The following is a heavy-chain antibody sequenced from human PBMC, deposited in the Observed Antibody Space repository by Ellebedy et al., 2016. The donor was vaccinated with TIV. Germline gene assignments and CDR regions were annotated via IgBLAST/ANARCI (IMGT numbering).Heavy chain of an antibody. CDR3: ARDLFPGITDSFYFDY. CDR1: GFTFSSYG. D-gene: IGHD3-10*01. Sequence: GESLKISCAASGFTFSSYGMHWVRQAPGKGLEWVAVIWYDGSNKYYADSVKGRFTISRDNSKNTLYLQMNSLRAEDTAVYYCARDLFPGITDSFYFDYWGQGTLVTVSS. J-gene: IGHJ4*02. CDR2: IWYDGSNK. V-gene: IGHV3-33*01.